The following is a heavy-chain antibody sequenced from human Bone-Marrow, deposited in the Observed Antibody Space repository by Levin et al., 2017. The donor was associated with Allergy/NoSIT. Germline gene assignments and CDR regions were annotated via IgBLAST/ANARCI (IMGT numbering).Heavy chain of an antibody. J-gene: IGHJ3*02. V-gene: IGHV1-18*01. Sequence: PGESLKISCKADGYTFTNYGIIWVRQAPGQGLEWMGWISAYNGDTDYAQRFQGRVTMTTDTSTSTAYMELRSLRSDDTAVYYCARDRHRAGYGGSKDAFDIWGQGTMVTVSS. CDR3: ARDRHRAGYGGSKDAFDI. CDR2: ISAYNGDT. CDR1: GYTFTNYG. D-gene: IGHD4-23*01.